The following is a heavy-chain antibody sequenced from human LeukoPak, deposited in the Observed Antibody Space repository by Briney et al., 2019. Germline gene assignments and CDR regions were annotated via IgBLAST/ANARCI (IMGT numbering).Heavy chain of an antibody. CDR1: GFTFSSYA. CDR2: ISGSGGST. V-gene: IGHV3-23*01. J-gene: IGHJ4*02. CDR3: AKVMGYDSSGYTNY. D-gene: IGHD3-22*01. Sequence: GGSLRLSCAASGFTFSSYAMSWVRQAPGKGLEWVSAISGSGGSTYYADSVKGRFTISRDNSKNTLYLQMNSLRAEDTAVYYCAKVMGYDSSGYTNYWGQGTLVTVSS.